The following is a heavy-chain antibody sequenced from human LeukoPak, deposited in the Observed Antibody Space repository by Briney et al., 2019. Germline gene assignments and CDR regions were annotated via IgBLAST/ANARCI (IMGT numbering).Heavy chain of an antibody. V-gene: IGHV3-30*01. D-gene: IGHD2-15*01. CDR1: GFTFSSYA. CDR3: ARGSCSRFSRHNPGSMDV. J-gene: IGHJ6*02. CDR2: ISYDGSSK. Sequence: PGGSLRLSCAASGFTFSSYAMHWVRQAPGKGLEWVAVISYDGSSKYYADSVKGRLTISRDNSKNTLYLQMNSLRDTAVYYCARGSCSRFSRHNPGSMDVWGQGTTVTVSS.